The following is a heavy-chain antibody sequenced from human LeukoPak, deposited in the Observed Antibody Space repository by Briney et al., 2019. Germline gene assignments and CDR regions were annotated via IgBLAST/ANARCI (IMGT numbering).Heavy chain of an antibody. CDR1: GYTFTVYY. CDR2: INPNSGGT. V-gene: IGHV1-2*02. D-gene: IGHD7-27*01. CDR3: ARDGDMAYTDYFDY. Sequence: RASVTVSFKASGYTFTVYYMHWVRQAPGQGLEWMGWINPNSGGTNYAQKFQGRVTMTRDTSTSTAYMELSRLRSDDTAVYYCARDGDMAYTDYFDYWGQGTLVTVSS. J-gene: IGHJ4*02.